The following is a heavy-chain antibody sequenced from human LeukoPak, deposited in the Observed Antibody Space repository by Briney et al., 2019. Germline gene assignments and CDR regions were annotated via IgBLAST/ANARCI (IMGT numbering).Heavy chain of an antibody. CDR3: ARGPHQTAFDI. Sequence: ASVKVSCKASGGTFSSYAINWVRQATGQGLEWMGWMNPNSGNTGYAQKFQGRVTMTRNTSISTAYMELSSLRSEDTAVYYCARGPHQTAFDIWGQGTMVTVSS. CDR2: MNPNSGNT. J-gene: IGHJ3*02. V-gene: IGHV1-8*02. CDR1: GGTFSSYA.